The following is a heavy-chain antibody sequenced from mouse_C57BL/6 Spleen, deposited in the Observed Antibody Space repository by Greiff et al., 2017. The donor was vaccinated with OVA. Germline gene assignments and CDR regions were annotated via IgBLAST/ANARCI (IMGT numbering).Heavy chain of an antibody. Sequence: VQLQQSGAELVRPGPSVKMSCKASGYTFTNYWIGWAKQRPGHGLEWIGDIYPGGGYTNYNEKFKGKATLTADKSSSTAYMQFSSLTSEDSAIYYWARSGSSGSDYWGQGTTLKVSS. D-gene: IGHD3-2*02. CDR2: IYPGGGYT. CDR1: GYTFTNYW. CDR3: ARSGSSGSDY. J-gene: IGHJ2*01. V-gene: IGHV1-63*01.